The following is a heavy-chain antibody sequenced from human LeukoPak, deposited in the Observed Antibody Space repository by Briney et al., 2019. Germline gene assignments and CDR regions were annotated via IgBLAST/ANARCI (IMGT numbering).Heavy chain of an antibody. Sequence: GGSLRLSCAASGFTFSSYSMNWVRQAPGKGLEWVSSISSSSSYIYYADSVKGRFTISRDNAKNSLYPQMNSLRAEDTAVYYCARGTVVPAALDYWGQGTLVTVSS. CDR1: GFTFSSYS. CDR2: ISSSSSYI. V-gene: IGHV3-21*01. J-gene: IGHJ4*02. D-gene: IGHD2-2*01. CDR3: ARGTVVPAALDY.